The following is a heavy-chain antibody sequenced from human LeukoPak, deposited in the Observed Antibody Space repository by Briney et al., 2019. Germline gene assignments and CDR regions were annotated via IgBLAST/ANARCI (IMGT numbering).Heavy chain of an antibody. CDR1: GGSISDYYW. V-gene: IGHV2-5*08. CDR2: IYWDDDK. D-gene: IGHD6-6*01. CDR3: AHSPLAARLFDY. Sequence: TLSLTCTVSGGSISDYYWSWIRQPPGKALEWLALIYWDDDKRYSPSLKSRLTITKDTSKNQVVLTMTNMDPVDTATYYRAHSPLAARLFDYWGQGTLVTVSS. J-gene: IGHJ4*02.